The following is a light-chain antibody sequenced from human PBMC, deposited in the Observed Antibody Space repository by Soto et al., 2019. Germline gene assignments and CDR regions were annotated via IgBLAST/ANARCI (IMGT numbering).Light chain of an antibody. Sequence: DVVMTQSPLSLPVTLGQPASISCRSGRTLVYRDGNIYVNWFQQRPGQSPRRLIYQVSNRDSGVPDRFSGSGAGTDFTLRISRVEAEDVGVYYCMQGTHWPITLGQGTRLEIK. CDR3: MQGTHWPIT. CDR1: RTLVYRDGNIY. J-gene: IGKJ5*01. CDR2: QVS. V-gene: IGKV2-30*01.